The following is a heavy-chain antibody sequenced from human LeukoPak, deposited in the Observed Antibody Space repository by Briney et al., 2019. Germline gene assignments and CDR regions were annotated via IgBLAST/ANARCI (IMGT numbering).Heavy chain of an antibody. J-gene: IGHJ4*02. Sequence: GGSLRLSCAASGFTFSSYAMSWVRQAPGKGLEWVSAISGSGGSTYYADSVKGRFTISRDNAKNSLYLQVNSLRAEDTAVYYCARGYSSSWYYFDYWGQGTLVTVSS. CDR1: GFTFSSYA. D-gene: IGHD6-13*01. CDR3: ARGYSSSWYYFDY. V-gene: IGHV3-23*01. CDR2: ISGSGGST.